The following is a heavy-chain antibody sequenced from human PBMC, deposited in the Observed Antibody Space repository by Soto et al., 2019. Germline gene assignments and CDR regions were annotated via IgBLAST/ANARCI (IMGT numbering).Heavy chain of an antibody. CDR3: AKGVIAARGLIDY. J-gene: IGHJ4*02. Sequence: PGGSLRLSCAPSGFPFSSYGMHWVRQAPGKGLEWVAVISYDGSNKYTADSAKGRFTISRDNSKNTLYLQMNSLRAEDTAVYYCAKGVIAARGLIDYWGQGTLVTVSS. CDR2: ISYDGSNK. D-gene: IGHD6-6*01. V-gene: IGHV3-30*18. CDR1: GFPFSSYG.